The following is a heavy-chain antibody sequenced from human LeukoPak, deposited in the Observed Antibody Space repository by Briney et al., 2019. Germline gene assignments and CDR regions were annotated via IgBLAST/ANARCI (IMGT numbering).Heavy chain of an antibody. CDR2: ISGSGGST. Sequence: GGSLRLSCAASGFTFSSYAMSWVRQAPGKGLEWVSAISGSGGSTYYADSVKGRFTISRDNSKNTLYLRMNSLRAEDTAVYYCAKGVVPAAIHQGSDYWGQGTLVTVSS. V-gene: IGHV3-23*01. CDR1: GFTFSSYA. J-gene: IGHJ4*02. D-gene: IGHD2-2*01. CDR3: AKGVVPAAIHQGSDY.